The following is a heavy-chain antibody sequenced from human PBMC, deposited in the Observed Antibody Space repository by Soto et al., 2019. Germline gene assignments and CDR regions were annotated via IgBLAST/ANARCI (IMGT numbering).Heavy chain of an antibody. CDR3: AKVGQAGGMDV. V-gene: IGHV3-30*18. CDR2: ISYDGSNA. CDR1: GFTFSRYG. J-gene: IGHJ6*04. Sequence: QVHLVESGGGVVQPGTSLRLSCAASGFTFSRYGMNWVHQAPGKGLEWVAAISYDGSNAYYVDAVKGRITISRDNAKNTLFLQMSSLSAEDTAVYYCAKVGQAGGMDVWGKGTTVIVSS.